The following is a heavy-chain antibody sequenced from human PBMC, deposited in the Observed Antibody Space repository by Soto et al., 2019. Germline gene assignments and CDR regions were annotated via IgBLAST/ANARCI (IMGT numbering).Heavy chain of an antibody. CDR1: GGSISSGGYY. V-gene: IGHV4-31*03. CDR2: IYYSGST. CDR3: AREVCSGGSCYPYFDY. J-gene: IGHJ4*02. Sequence: TSQTLSLTCTVSGGSISSGGYYWSWIRPHPGKGLEWIGYIYYSGSTYYNPSLKSRVTISVDTSKNQFSLKLSSVTAADTAVYYCAREVCSGGSCYPYFDYWGQGTLVTVSS. D-gene: IGHD2-15*01.